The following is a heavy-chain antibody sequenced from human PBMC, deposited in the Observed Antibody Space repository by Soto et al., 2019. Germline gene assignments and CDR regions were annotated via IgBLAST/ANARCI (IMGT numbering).Heavy chain of an antibody. CDR2: INTGNVNT. J-gene: IGHJ5*02. D-gene: IGHD5-12*01. Sequence: QVQLVQSGAEVKKPGASVKVSCKASGITSTTYAIHWVRQAPGQGLEWMGWINTGNVNTRYSQRFLGRVSLTTDTSTITASMDLSSLTSEDTAVYYCARAISGYVTWGQGTLITVAS. CDR1: GITSTTYA. CDR3: ARAISGYVT. V-gene: IGHV1-3*04.